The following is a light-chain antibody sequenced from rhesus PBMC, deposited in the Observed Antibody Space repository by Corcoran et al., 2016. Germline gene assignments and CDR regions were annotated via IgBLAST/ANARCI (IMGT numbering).Light chain of an antibody. CDR3: QQHNNYPCS. Sequence: DIQMTQSPSSLSASVGDTVTITCQASQGIRQYLAWYQQKPGKAPKLLIYDASTLKLGVPSRFSGSGSGTEFTLTISSLQPEDFAPYYGQQHNNYPCSFGQGTKVEIK. J-gene: IGKJ2*01. CDR2: DAS. V-gene: IGKV1-25*01. CDR1: QGIRQY.